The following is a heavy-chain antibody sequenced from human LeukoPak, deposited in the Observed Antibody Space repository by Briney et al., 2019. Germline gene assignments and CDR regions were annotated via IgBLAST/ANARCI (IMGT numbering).Heavy chain of an antibody. J-gene: IGHJ4*02. CDR1: GFTFSSYG. Sequence: GGSLRLSCAASGFTFSSYGMHWVRQAPGKGLEWVAFIRYDGSNKYYADSVKGRFTISRDNSKNTLYLQMNSLRAGDTAVYYCAKDWAIVATGVLDDYWGQGTLVTVSS. CDR3: AKDWAIVATGVLDDY. CDR2: IRYDGSNK. V-gene: IGHV3-30*02. D-gene: IGHD5-12*01.